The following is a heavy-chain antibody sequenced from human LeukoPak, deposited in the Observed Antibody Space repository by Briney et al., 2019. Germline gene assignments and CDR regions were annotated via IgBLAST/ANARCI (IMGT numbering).Heavy chain of an antibody. CDR3: VRDAFISLSFEF. CDR2: INWNSGAI. CDR1: GFTFDDYA. Sequence: PGRSLRLSCAASGFTFDDYAMHWVRQAPGKGLGWVAGINWNSGAIGYADSVKGRFTISRDNAKNSLYLQMNSLRVEDTALYYCVRDAFISLSFEFWGQGTLVTVSS. V-gene: IGHV3-9*01. J-gene: IGHJ4*02.